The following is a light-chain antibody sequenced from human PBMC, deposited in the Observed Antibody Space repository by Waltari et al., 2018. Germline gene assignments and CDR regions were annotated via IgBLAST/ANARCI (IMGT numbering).Light chain of an antibody. Sequence: QSVVTQPPSASGTPGQRVTISCSGATSNIGRNPVNWYQQLPGTSPKLLIYSDDQRPSRVPDRFSGSKSGTSASLAISGLQSEDEADYYCAAWDDSLNGVLFGGGTKLTVL. J-gene: IGLJ2*01. CDR2: SDD. CDR1: TSNIGRNP. CDR3: AAWDDSLNGVL. V-gene: IGLV1-44*01.